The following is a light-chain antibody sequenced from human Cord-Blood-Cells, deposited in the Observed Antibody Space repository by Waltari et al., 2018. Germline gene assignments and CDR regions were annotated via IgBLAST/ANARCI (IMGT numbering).Light chain of an antibody. Sequence: QSALTQPASVSGSPVQSITISCTGTSSDVGRYNLVSWYQQHPGKAPKLMIYEGSKRPSGVSNRFSGSKSGNTASLTISGLQAEDEADYYCCSYAGSSTVVFGGGTKLTVL. J-gene: IGLJ3*02. CDR1: SSDVGRYNL. CDR2: EGS. CDR3: CSYAGSSTVV. V-gene: IGLV2-23*01.